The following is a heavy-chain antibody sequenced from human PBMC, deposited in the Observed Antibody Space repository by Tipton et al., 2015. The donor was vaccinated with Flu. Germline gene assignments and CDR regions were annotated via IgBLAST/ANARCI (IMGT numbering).Heavy chain of an antibody. V-gene: IGHV4-59*08. CDR2: VYYTGRT. J-gene: IGHJ4*02. D-gene: IGHD6-19*01. Sequence: TLSLTCTVSGGSISSYYWTWIRQPPGKGLEWIGFVYYTGRTQYNPSLTSRVTISLDMSRNQFSLKLTSVTAADTAVYYCVSYDGGAMAGTFDYWGQGTLVTVSS. CDR3: VSYDGGAMAGTFDY. CDR1: GGSISSYY.